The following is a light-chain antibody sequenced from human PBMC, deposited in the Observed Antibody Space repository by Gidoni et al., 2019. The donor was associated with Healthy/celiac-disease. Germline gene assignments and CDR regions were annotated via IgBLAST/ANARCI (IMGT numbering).Light chain of an antibody. CDR3: QQYNNWPPWT. CDR1: QSVSSN. J-gene: IGKJ1*01. CDR2: GAS. Sequence: EIVMTQSPATLSVSPGERATLSCRASQSVSSNLAWYQQKPGQAPRLLIYGASTRATGIPARFIGSWSVTEFTLTISSLHSEDFAVYYCQQYNNWPPWTFGQGTKVEIK. V-gene: IGKV3-15*01.